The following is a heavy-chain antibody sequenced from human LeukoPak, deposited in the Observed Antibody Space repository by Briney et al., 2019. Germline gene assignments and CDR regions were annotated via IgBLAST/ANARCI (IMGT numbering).Heavy chain of an antibody. CDR1: GGSISSGDYY. J-gene: IGHJ4*02. CDR3: ARQNNFDFWSGFFDY. D-gene: IGHD3-3*01. CDR2: IYYSGST. V-gene: IGHV4-30-4*08. Sequence: SQTLSLTCTVSGGSISSGDYYWSWIRRPPGKGLEWIGYIYYSGSTYYNPSLKSRVTISVDTSKNQFSLNLSSVTAADTAVYYCARQNNFDFWSGFFDYWGLGALVTVSS.